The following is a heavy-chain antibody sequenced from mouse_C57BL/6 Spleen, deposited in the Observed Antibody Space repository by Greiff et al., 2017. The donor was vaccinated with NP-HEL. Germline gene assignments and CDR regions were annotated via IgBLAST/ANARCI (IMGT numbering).Heavy chain of an antibody. D-gene: IGHD2-1*01. CDR2: IYPGSGNT. J-gene: IGHJ4*01. V-gene: IGHV1-66*01. Sequence: QVQLQQSGPELVKPGASVKISCKASGYSFTSYYIHWVKQRPGQGLEWIGWIYPGSGNTKYNEKFKGKATLTADTSSSTAYMQLSSLTSEDSAVYYCARGEGYGNYGYYAMDYWGQGTSVTVSS. CDR3: ARGEGYGNYGYYAMDY. CDR1: GYSFTSYY.